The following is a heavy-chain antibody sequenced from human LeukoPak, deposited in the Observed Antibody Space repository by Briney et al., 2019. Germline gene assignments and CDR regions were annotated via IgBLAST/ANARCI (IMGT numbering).Heavy chain of an antibody. CDR3: AREKGSGSGWFGY. D-gene: IGHD6-19*01. CDR1: GFTFDDYA. V-gene: IGHV3-43*02. CDR2: ISGDGGST. J-gene: IGHJ5*01. Sequence: GGSLRLSCAASGFTFDDYAMHWVRQAPGKGLEWFSLISGDGGSTYYADSVKGRFTISRDNAKNSLYLQMDSLRDEDTAVYYCAREKGSGSGWFGYWGQGTLVSVSS.